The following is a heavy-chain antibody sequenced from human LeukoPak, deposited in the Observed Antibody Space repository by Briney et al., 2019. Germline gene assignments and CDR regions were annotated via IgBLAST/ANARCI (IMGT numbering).Heavy chain of an antibody. CDR1: GFTFDDYA. CDR2: ISWNSGSI. J-gene: IGHJ3*02. V-gene: IGHV3-9*03. D-gene: IGHD2-2*01. Sequence: HSGGSLRLSCSASGFTFDDYAMHWVRQAPGKGLEWVSGISWNSGSIGYADSVKCRFTISRDNAKNSLYLQMNSLRAEDMALYYCAKGVVPAAHDAFDIWGQGTMVTVSS. CDR3: AKGVVPAAHDAFDI.